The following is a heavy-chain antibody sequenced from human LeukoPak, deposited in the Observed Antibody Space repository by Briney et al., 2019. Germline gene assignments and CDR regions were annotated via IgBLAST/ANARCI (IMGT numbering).Heavy chain of an antibody. Sequence: PSETLSLTCAVYGGSFSGYYWSWIRQPPGKGLEWIGEINHSGSTNYNPSLKSRVTISVDTSKNQFSLKLSSVTAADTAVYYCARVRKKRELLRFDYWGQGTLVTVSS. CDR3: ARVRKKRELLRFDY. J-gene: IGHJ4*02. CDR2: INHSGST. D-gene: IGHD1-26*01. V-gene: IGHV4-34*01. CDR1: GGSFSGYY.